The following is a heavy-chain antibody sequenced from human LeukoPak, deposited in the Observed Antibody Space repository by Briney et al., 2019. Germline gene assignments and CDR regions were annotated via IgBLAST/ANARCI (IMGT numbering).Heavy chain of an antibody. J-gene: IGHJ3*02. V-gene: IGHV4-59*01. CDR3: ARADYDSSGYDAFDI. CDR2: IYYSGST. D-gene: IGHD3-22*01. Sequence: SETLSLTCTVSGGSISSYYWSWIRQPPGKGLEWIGYIYYSGSTNYNPSLKSRVTISVDTSKNQFSLKLSSVTAADTAVYYCARADYDSSGYDAFDIRGQGTMVTVSS. CDR1: GGSISSYY.